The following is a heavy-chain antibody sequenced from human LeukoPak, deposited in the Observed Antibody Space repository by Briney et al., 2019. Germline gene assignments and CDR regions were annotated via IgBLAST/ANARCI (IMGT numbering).Heavy chain of an antibody. V-gene: IGHV1-69*13. Sequence: ASVKVSCKASGYTFTSYGISWVRQAPGQGLEWVGGIIPIFGTSNYAQNFRGRVTITAYESTSTAYMELSSLRSEDTAIYYCARGDYDSSGYYYYFDDWGQGTLVTVSS. J-gene: IGHJ4*02. CDR2: IIPIFGTS. CDR3: ARGDYDSSGYYYYFDD. CDR1: GYTFTSYG. D-gene: IGHD3-22*01.